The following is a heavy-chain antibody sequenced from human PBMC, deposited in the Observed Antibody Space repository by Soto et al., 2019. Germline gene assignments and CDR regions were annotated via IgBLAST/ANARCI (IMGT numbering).Heavy chain of an antibody. Sequence: GGSLRLSCAASGFTFSSYAMSWVRQAPGKGLEWVSAISGSGGSTYYADSGKGRFTITRDNSKNTLYLQMNSLRAEDTAVYYCEKLTPVGNSPRRPAGSWGQGTLVTVSS. V-gene: IGHV3-23*01. CDR1: GFTFSSYA. CDR2: ISGSGGST. D-gene: IGHD4-4*01. J-gene: IGHJ4*02. CDR3: EKLTPVGNSPRRPAGS.